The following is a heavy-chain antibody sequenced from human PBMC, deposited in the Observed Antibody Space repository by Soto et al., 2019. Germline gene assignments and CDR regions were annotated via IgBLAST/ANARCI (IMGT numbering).Heavy chain of an antibody. V-gene: IGHV1-69*13. CDR2: IIPIFGTA. CDR3: TIGLASYYYYSGMDV. D-gene: IGHD3-10*01. Sequence: SVKVSCKASGGTFSSYAISWVRQAPGQGLEWMGGIIPIFGTANYAQKFQGRVTITADESTSTAYMELSSLRSEDTAVYYLTIGLASYYYYSGMDVWGQGTTVTVSS. J-gene: IGHJ6*02. CDR1: GGTFSSYA.